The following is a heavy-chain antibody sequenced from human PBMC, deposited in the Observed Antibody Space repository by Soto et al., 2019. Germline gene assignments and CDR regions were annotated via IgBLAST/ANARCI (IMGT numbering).Heavy chain of an antibody. D-gene: IGHD3-16*02. CDR3: AKEKDYDFKWGSDRFTSHY. V-gene: IGHV3-23*01. CDR2: ISGSAGT. CDR1: GFTVRTYA. Sequence: PGGSLRLSCTASGFTVRTYAVTWFRQAPGKGLEWVSAISGSAGTFYATSVKGRFTISRDNSRSTVYLQMHSLRDEDSAIYYCAKEKDYDFKWGSDRFTSHYWGRGTLVTVSS. J-gene: IGHJ4*02.